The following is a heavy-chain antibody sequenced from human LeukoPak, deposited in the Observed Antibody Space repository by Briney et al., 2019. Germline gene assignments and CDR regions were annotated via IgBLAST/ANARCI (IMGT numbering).Heavy chain of an antibody. V-gene: IGHV3-21*01. J-gene: IGHJ4*02. Sequence: GGSLRLSCAASGFTFSSYSMNWVRQAPGKGLEWVSSISSSSSYIYYADSVKGRFTISRDNAKKSLYLQMNSLRAEDTAVYYCARGPASSGYYYIDYWGQGTLVTVSS. CDR3: ARGPASSGYYYIDY. CDR2: ISSSSSYI. CDR1: GFTFSSYS. D-gene: IGHD3-22*01.